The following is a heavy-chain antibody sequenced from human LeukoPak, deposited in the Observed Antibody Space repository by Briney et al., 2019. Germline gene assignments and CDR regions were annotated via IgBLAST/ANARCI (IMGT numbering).Heavy chain of an antibody. J-gene: IGHJ4*02. Sequence: GGSLRLSCTASGFTFNNYNMNWVRQAPGKGLELVSSITSGSSHIYYADSVKGRFTISRDNAKSSLYLQMNSLRAEDTAVYYCARGFPPPYYDSGYDYWGQGTLVTVSS. CDR2: ITSGSSHI. CDR1: GFTFNNYN. CDR3: ARGFPPPYYDSGYDY. V-gene: IGHV3-21*01. D-gene: IGHD3-22*01.